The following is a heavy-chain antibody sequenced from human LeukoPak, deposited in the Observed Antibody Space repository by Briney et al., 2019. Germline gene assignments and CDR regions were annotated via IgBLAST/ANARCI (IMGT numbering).Heavy chain of an antibody. V-gene: IGHV3-30*02. CDR2: IRYDGSNK. D-gene: IGHD6-13*01. J-gene: IGHJ4*02. CDR3: AREGVIYSSSFIDY. CDR1: GFTFSSYG. Sequence: PGGSLRLSCAASGFTFSSYGMHWVRQAPGKGLEWVAFIRYDGSNKYYADSVKGRFTISRDNSKNTLYLQMNSLRAEDTAVYYCAREGVIYSSSFIDYWGQGTLVTVSS.